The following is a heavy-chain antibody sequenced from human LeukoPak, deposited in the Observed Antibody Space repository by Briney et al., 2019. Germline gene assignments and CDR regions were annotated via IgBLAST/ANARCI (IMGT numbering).Heavy chain of an antibody. CDR2: IIPMLGTP. Sequence: SVKVSCKASGGTFSSYDISWVRQAPGQGREWMGGIIPMLGTPNYAQKFRGRVTITADKSTSTAYMDLSSLRSEDTAVYFCAGIPVFGVVLHQEPVWGKGTTVTVSS. D-gene: IGHD3-3*01. CDR1: GGTFSSYD. V-gene: IGHV1-69*06. CDR3: AGIPVFGVVLHQEPV. J-gene: IGHJ6*04.